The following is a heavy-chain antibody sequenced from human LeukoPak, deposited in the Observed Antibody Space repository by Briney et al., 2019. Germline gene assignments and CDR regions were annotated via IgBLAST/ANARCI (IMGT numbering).Heavy chain of an antibody. Sequence: GGSLRLSCSGSGFTFSTYDMNWVRQSPGKGLEWVSSISSGARTIYYADSVKGRFTISRDNAKNSLYLQMNSLGPEDTAVYYCARVGALSSSWLLYWGQGTLVTVSS. D-gene: IGHD6-13*01. J-gene: IGHJ4*02. V-gene: IGHV3-48*03. CDR3: ARVGALSSSWLLY. CDR2: ISSGARTI. CDR1: GFTFSTYD.